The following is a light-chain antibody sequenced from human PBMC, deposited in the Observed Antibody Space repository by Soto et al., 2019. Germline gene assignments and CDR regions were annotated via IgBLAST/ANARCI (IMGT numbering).Light chain of an antibody. J-gene: IGLJ1*01. CDR2: DVS. CDR3: CPYAGSYTYV. CDR1: SSDVGGYNY. V-gene: IGLV2-11*01. Sequence: QSVLTQPRSVSGSPGQSVTISCPGTSSDVGGYNYVSWYQQHPGKAPKLMIYDVSKRPSGVPDRFSGSKSGNTASLTISGLQAEDEADYYCCPYAGSYTYVFGTGTKVTVL.